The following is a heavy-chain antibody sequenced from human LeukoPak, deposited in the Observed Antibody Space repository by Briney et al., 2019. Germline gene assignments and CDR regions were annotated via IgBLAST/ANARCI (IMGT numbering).Heavy chain of an antibody. D-gene: IGHD5-18*01. CDR1: GYSFTSHW. Sequence: GESLKISCKGSGYSFTSHWIGWVRQMPGKGLEWMGIIYPGDSDTRYSPSFQGQVTISADKSISTAYLQWSSLKASDTAMYYCARRGYSYGYGGAFDPWGQGTLVTVSS. CDR2: IYPGDSDT. CDR3: ARRGYSYGYGGAFDP. J-gene: IGHJ5*02. V-gene: IGHV5-51*01.